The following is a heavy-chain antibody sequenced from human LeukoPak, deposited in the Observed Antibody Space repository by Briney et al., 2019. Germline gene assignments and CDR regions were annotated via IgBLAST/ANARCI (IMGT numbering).Heavy chain of an antibody. CDR1: GFTFSSYA. CDR3: ARAGYGGYAAPDY. Sequence: GGSLRLSCAASGFTFSSYAMHWVRQAPGKGLEWVAVISYDGSNKYYADSVKGRFTISRDNSKNTLYLQMNSLRAEDTAVYYCARAGYGGYAAPDYWGQGTLVTVSS. V-gene: IGHV3-30-3*01. D-gene: IGHD5-12*01. J-gene: IGHJ4*02. CDR2: ISYDGSNK.